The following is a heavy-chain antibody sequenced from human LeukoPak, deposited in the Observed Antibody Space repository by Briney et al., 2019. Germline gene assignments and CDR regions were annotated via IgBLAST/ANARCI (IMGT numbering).Heavy chain of an antibody. J-gene: IGHJ4*02. CDR1: GFTFSNAW. Sequence: SGGSLRLSCAASGFTFSNAWMSWVRQAPGKGLEWVGRIKSKTDSGTTDYAAPVKGRFTISRDDSKNTLYLQMNSLKTEDTAVYYCTTDDKVDYYDSSGPYYWGQGTLVTVSS. CDR2: IKSKTDSGTT. CDR3: TTDDKVDYYDSSGPYY. D-gene: IGHD3-22*01. V-gene: IGHV3-15*01.